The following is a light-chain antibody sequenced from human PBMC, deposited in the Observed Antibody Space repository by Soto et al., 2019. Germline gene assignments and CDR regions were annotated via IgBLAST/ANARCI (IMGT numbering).Light chain of an antibody. V-gene: IGKV3-15*01. CDR3: QQYNNWPPLT. J-gene: IGKJ4*01. Sequence: EIVMTQSPATLSVSPGERAILSCRASQGVSSDLAWYQQKPGQAPRLLIYGASTRATGIPARFSGSGSGTEFTLTISSLQSEDFAVYYCQQYNNWPPLTFGGGTKVEIK. CDR1: QGVSSD. CDR2: GAS.